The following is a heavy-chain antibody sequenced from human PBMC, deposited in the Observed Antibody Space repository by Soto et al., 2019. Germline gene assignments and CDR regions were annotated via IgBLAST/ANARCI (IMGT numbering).Heavy chain of an antibody. V-gene: IGHV4-30-2*01. CDR3: ARDQLEGNWFDP. CDR2: IYHSGST. Sequence: QLQLQESGSGLVRPSQTLSLTCAVSGGSISSGGYSWNWIRQPPGKGLEWIGYIYHSGSTLYNPSLKCLVAISNDKSQNHFSLNRCSVTAADTAVYYCARDQLEGNWFDPWGQGTLVTVSS. CDR1: GGSISSGGYS. J-gene: IGHJ5*02. D-gene: IGHD1-1*01.